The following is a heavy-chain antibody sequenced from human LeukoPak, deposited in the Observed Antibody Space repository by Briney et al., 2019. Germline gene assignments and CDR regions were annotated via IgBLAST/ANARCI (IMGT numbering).Heavy chain of an antibody. Sequence: ASVKVSCKASGYTFTSYAVNWVRQAPGQGLEWMGWISTYTGNPTYAQGFTGRFVFSLDTSVSTAYLQISSLKAEDTAVYYCARESHAGFFDYWGQGTLVTVSS. V-gene: IGHV7-4-1*02. J-gene: IGHJ4*02. CDR3: ARESHAGFFDY. CDR1: GYTFTSYA. CDR2: ISTYTGNP.